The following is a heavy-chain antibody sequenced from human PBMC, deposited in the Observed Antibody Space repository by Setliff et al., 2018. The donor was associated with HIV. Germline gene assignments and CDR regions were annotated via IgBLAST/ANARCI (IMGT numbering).Heavy chain of an antibody. Sequence: ASVKVSCKASRSTFNSHTINWVRQAPGQGLEWMGILNPSGSTVSAQKFRGRVTMTRDTSTNTVYMELSGLRSEDTALYYCALDLPGPAITSGMDVWGKGTTVTVSS. CDR2: LNPSGST. J-gene: IGHJ6*03. CDR3: ALDLPGPAITSGMDV. CDR1: RSTFNSHT. V-gene: IGHV1-46*02. D-gene: IGHD2-2*01.